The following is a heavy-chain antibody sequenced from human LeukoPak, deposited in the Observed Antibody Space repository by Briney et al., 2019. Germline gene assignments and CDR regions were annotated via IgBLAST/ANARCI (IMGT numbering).Heavy chain of an antibody. Sequence: ASVKVSCKASGYTFTGYYLHWVRQAPGQGLEWMGWINPNSGGSNYAQKFQGRVTMTRDTSISTAYMELSRLRSDDTAVYYCARELYYGSGTVYYYMDVWGKGTTVTVSS. V-gene: IGHV1-2*02. CDR1: GYTFTGYY. D-gene: IGHD3-10*01. CDR3: ARELYYGSGTVYYYMDV. CDR2: INPNSGGS. J-gene: IGHJ6*03.